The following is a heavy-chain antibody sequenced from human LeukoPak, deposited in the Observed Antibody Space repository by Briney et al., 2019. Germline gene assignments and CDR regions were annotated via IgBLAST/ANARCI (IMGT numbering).Heavy chain of an antibody. J-gene: IGHJ4*02. Sequence: GGSLRLSSAASGLTFSNAWMSWVRQAPGKGLEWVANIKQDGSEKYYVDSVKGRFTISRDNAKNSLYLQMNSLRAEDTAVYYCALKVRFDYWGQGTLVTVSS. V-gene: IGHV3-7*03. D-gene: IGHD2-2*01. CDR3: ALKVRFDY. CDR1: GLTFSNAW. CDR2: IKQDGSEK.